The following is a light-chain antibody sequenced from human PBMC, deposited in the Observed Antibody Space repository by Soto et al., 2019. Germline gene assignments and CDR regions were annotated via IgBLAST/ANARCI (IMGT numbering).Light chain of an antibody. Sequence: DIQMTQSPSSLSASVGDRVTITCQARQDISNYLNWYQQKPGKAPKLLIYDASNLETGVPSRFSGSGSVTVFTYTISSLQPEDIATYYCQQYDNLQITFGQGTRLEIK. CDR1: QDISNY. CDR3: QQYDNLQIT. V-gene: IGKV1-33*01. J-gene: IGKJ5*01. CDR2: DAS.